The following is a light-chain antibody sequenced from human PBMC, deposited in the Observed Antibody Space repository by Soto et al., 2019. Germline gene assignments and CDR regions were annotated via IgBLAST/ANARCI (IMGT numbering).Light chain of an antibody. V-gene: IGKV1-5*03. CDR3: QQYNSSPWT. CDR2: KAS. Sequence: DIQMTQSPSTLSASVGDRVTITCRASQSISSWLAWYQQKPGKAPKLLIYKASSLESGVPSRFSVSGSVTEFTLTISSLQPDDFATYYCQQYNSSPWTFGQGNKVAVK. J-gene: IGKJ1*01. CDR1: QSISSW.